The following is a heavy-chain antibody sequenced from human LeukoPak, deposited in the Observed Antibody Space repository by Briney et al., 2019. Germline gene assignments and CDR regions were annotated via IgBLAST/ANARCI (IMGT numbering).Heavy chain of an antibody. V-gene: IGHV3-48*03. D-gene: IGHD1-26*01. CDR2: LSSSGRAF. Sequence: GGSLRLSCEDSGFTFRSYEMNSVRQAPGKGLEWITYLSSSGRAFSYADSVKGRFTIARDNAKNSVYLETNSLRADDTAVYYCARVSSGTYFYYYYMDVWGKGTTVTVSS. J-gene: IGHJ6*03. CDR1: GFTFRSYE. CDR3: ARVSSGTYFYYYYMDV.